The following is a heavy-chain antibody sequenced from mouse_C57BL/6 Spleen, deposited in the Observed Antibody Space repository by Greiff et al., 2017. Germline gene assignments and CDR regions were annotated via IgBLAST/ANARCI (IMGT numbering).Heavy chain of an antibody. CDR1: GYTFTSYT. V-gene: IGHV1-4*01. J-gene: IGHJ1*03. D-gene: IGHD4-1*01. Sequence: VHLVESGAELARPGASVKMSCKASGYTFTSYTMHWVKQRPGQGLEWIGYINPSSGYTKYNQKFKDKATLTADKSSSTAYMQLSSLTCEDSAVYYCAKFSDWDWYFDVWGTGTTVTVSS. CDR2: INPSSGYT. CDR3: AKFSDWDWYFDV.